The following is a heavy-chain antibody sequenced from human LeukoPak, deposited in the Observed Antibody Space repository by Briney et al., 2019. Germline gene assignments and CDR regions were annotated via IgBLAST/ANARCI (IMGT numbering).Heavy chain of an antibody. V-gene: IGHV4-59*08. CDR2: IYVTGN. D-gene: IGHD3-16*02. CDR1: GGSIGTYY. J-gene: IGHJ6*03. Sequence: PSETLSLTCTVSGGSIGTYYWSWVRQSPGKGLEWVGYIYVTGNRYNPYLQSRVTISVDTSRNQFFLKMSSVTAADTAVYYCARHIGGGIEDMDVWGKGTKVTVSS. CDR3: ARHIGGGIEDMDV.